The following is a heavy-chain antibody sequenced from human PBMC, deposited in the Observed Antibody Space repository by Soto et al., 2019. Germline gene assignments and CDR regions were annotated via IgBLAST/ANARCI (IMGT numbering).Heavy chain of an antibody. V-gene: IGHV3-7*01. J-gene: IGHJ6*02. D-gene: IGHD6-6*01. CDR2: IKQDGSEK. CDR3: ARMELVQNYYYYGMDV. Sequence: PGGSLRLSCAASGFTFSSYWMSWVRQAPGKGLEWVANIKQDGSEKCYVDSVKGRFTISRDNAKNSLYLQMNSLRAEDTAVYYCARMELVQNYYYYGMDVWGQGTTVTVSS. CDR1: GFTFSSYW.